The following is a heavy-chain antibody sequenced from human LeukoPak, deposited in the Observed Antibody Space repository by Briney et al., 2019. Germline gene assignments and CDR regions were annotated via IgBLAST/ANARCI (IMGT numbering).Heavy chain of an antibody. V-gene: IGHV3-7*01. J-gene: IGHJ4*02. CDR1: GFTFRSYW. Sequence: GGSLRLSCAASGFTFRSYWMSWVRQAPGKGLEWVANINQDGSEKYYVDSVKGRFTISRDNAKNSLYLQMNSLRAEDTAVYYCARAGHSGGNSLDYWGQGTLVTVSS. CDR2: INQDGSEK. CDR3: ARAGHSGGNSLDY. D-gene: IGHD4-23*01.